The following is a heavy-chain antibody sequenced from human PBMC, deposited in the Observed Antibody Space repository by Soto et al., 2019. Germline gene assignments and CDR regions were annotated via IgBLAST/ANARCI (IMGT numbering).Heavy chain of an antibody. Sequence: QVQLVQSGAEVKKPGASVTVSCKASGYTFTSYYMHWVRQAPGRGPEWVGIINPFGGSTSYAQNFHGRITLTSDTSTNTVYMELSSLRSEDTAVYYCARALPRIAASREGDYWGQGTLVTVSS. CDR1: GYTFTSYY. D-gene: IGHD6-6*01. CDR2: INPFGGST. CDR3: ARALPRIAASREGDY. V-gene: IGHV1-46*01. J-gene: IGHJ4*02.